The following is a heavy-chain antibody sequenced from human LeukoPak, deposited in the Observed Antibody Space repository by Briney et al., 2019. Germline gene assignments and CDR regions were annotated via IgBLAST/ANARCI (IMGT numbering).Heavy chain of an antibody. V-gene: IGHV1-24*01. D-gene: IGHD3-3*01. CDR2: FDPEDGET. CDR3: ARSRQGVEWSYYYYYMDV. Sequence: GASVKVSCKVSGYTLTELSMHWVRQAPGKGLEWMGGFDPEDGETIYAQKFQGRVTMTTDTSTSTAYMELRSLRSDDTAVYYCARSRQGVEWSYYYYYMDVWGKGTTVTVSS. J-gene: IGHJ6*03. CDR1: GYTLTELS.